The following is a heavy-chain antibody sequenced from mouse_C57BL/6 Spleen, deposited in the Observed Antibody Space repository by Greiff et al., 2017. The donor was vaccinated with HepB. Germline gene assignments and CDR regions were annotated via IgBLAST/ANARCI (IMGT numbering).Heavy chain of an antibody. CDR2: IYPGDGDT. D-gene: IGHD2-2*01. Sequence: QVQLQQSGAELVKPGASVKISCKASGYAFSSYWMNWVKQRPGKGLEWIGQIYPGDGDTTYNGKFKGKATLTADKSSSTAYMQLSSLTSDDSAVYFCARSRDGYDYAMDYWGQGTSVTVSS. J-gene: IGHJ4*01. CDR1: GYAFSSYW. CDR3: ARSRDGYDYAMDY. V-gene: IGHV1-80*01.